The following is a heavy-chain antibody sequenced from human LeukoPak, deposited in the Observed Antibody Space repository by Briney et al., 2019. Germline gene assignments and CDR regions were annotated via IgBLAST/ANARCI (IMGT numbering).Heavy chain of an antibody. CDR1: GFTFSSYW. CDR3: ARDSSGYYYVNYYYYYMDV. V-gene: IGHV3-7*01. D-gene: IGHD3-22*01. CDR2: IKQDGSEK. J-gene: IGHJ6*03. Sequence: PGGSLRLSCAASGFTFSSYWMSWVRQAPGKGLEWVANIKQDGSEKYYVDSVKGRFTISRDNAKNSVYLQMNSMRAEDTAVYYCARDSSGYYYVNYYYYYMDVWGKGTTVTVSS.